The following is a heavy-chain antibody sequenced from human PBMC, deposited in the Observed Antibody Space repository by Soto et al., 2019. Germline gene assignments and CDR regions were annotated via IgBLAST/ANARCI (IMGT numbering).Heavy chain of an antibody. CDR2: IYTGGST. CDR3: AREYSYGYYYYYAMDV. Sequence: VQLVESGGALVQPGGSLRLSCPASGFTVSSNYMSWVRQAQGKGLEWDSVIYTGGSTYYADSVKGRFTISRDNSKNTLYLQMNSLRAEDTAVYYCAREYSYGYYYYYAMDVWGQGTTVTVSS. CDR1: GFTVSSNY. J-gene: IGHJ6*02. V-gene: IGHV3-66*01. D-gene: IGHD5-18*01.